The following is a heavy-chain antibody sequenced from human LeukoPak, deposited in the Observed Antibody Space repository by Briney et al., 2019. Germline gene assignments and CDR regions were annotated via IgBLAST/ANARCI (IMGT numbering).Heavy chain of an antibody. CDR1: GYTFTSYG. CDR3: ARGTRDYDFWSGWFMVFDP. CDR2: ISAHNGNT. V-gene: IGHV1-18*01. Sequence: ASVKVSXKASGYTFTSYGISWVRQAPGQGLEWMGWISAHNGNTNYAQKLQGRVTMTTDTSTSTAYMELRSLRSDDTAVYYCARGTRDYDFWSGWFMVFDPWGQGTLVTVSS. D-gene: IGHD3-3*01. J-gene: IGHJ5*02.